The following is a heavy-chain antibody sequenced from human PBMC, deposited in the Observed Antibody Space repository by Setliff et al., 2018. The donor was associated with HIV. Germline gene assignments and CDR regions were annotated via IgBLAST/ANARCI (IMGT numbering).Heavy chain of an antibody. Sequence: SVKVSCKTSGGTFSIFSITWVRQAPGQGLEWMGGISPVLGPPNYAQRFQRRLTITADESTNTAYMELSSLKSEDTAVYYCARDPTGGAARFDYWGQGTLVTV. CDR2: ISPVLGPP. CDR3: ARDPTGGAARFDY. J-gene: IGHJ4*02. D-gene: IGHD6-6*01. V-gene: IGHV1-69*13. CDR1: GGTFSIFS.